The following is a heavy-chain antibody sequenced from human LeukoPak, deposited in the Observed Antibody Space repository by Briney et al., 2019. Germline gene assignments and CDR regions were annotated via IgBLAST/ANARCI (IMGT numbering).Heavy chain of an antibody. V-gene: IGHV4-39*01. CDR3: ARRRYNFDYYDV. CDR1: GDPFTSTNYW. Sequence: SETLSLTCTISGDPFTSTNYWWDWVRLPPGKGLEWIGAIQCTGRTFSNPSLKSRVTIPVAASQKQFSLDLRPATAADTAVYYCARRRYNFDYYDVWGQGTRVTVSS. D-gene: IGHD1-20*01. CDR2: IQCTGRT. J-gene: IGHJ3*01.